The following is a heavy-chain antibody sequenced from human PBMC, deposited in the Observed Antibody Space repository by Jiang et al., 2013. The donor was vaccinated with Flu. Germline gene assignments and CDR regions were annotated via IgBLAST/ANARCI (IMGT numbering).Heavy chain of an antibody. CDR2: ISSSSSTI. J-gene: IGHJ6*02. D-gene: IGHD2/OR15-2a*01. CDR1: GFTFSSYS. V-gene: IGHV3-48*01. CDR3: ARDTLSMPPHYYYGMDV. Sequence: VQLLESGGGLVQPGGSLRLSCAASGFTFSSYSMNWVRQAPGKGLEWVSYISSSSSTIYYADSVKGRFTISRDNAKNSLYLQMNSLRAEDTAVYYCARDTLSMPPHYYYGMDVWGQGTTVTVSS.